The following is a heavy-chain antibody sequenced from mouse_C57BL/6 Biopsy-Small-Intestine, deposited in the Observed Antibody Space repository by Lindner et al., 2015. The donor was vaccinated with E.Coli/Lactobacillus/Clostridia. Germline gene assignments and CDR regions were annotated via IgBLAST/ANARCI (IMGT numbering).Heavy chain of an antibody. D-gene: IGHD2-4*01. V-gene: IGHV1-55*01. J-gene: IGHJ1*03. CDR1: GYTFASYW. Sequence: VQLQESGAELVKPGASVKLSCKASGYTFASYWITWVKQRPGQGLEWIGDIYPGSGSTNYNEKFKSKATLTVDTSSSTAYMQLSSLTSEDSAVYYCARGYDYEGWYFDVWGTGTTVTVSS. CDR2: IYPGSGST. CDR3: ARGYDYEGWYFDV.